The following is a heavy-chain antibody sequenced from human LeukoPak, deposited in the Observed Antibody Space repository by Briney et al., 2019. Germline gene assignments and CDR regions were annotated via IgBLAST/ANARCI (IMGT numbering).Heavy chain of an antibody. CDR1: GDSVSSNSAA. Sequence: SQTLSLTFAISGDSVSSNSAAWNWIRQSPSRGLEWLGRTYYSSKWYNDYAVSVKSRITINPDTSKNQFSLQLNSVTPEDTAVYYCARGVAVAGTAVYYYGMDVRGQGTTVTVSS. CDR2: TYYSSKWYN. CDR3: ARGVAVAGTAVYYYGMDV. V-gene: IGHV6-1*01. J-gene: IGHJ6*02. D-gene: IGHD6-19*01.